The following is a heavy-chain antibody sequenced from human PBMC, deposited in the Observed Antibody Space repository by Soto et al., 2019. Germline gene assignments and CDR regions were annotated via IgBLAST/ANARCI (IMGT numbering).Heavy chain of an antibody. CDR3: ARTDIGYYYMDV. J-gene: IGHJ6*03. V-gene: IGHV4-4*02. CDR1: SGSISSNSW. CDR2: IYHSGST. Sequence: QVQLQESGPGLVKPSGTLSLTCAVSSGSISSNSWWWVVRHPPGRGLEWIGEIYHSGSTNYNPSLKSRVTISVDKSKNQFSLKLSSVTAADTAVYYCARTDIGYYYMDVWGKGTTVTVSS. D-gene: IGHD5-12*01.